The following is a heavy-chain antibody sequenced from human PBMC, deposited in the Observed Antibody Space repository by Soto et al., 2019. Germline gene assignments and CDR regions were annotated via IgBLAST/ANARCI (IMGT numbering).Heavy chain of an antibody. D-gene: IGHD5-18*01. J-gene: IGHJ6*02. Sequence: GGSLRLSCAASGFTFSSYGMHWVRQAPGKGLEWVAVIWYDGSNKYYADSVKGRFTISRDNSKNTLYLQMNSLRAEDTAVYYCARDRIQLGGWFGGMEVWGQGTTVTVSS. CDR2: IWYDGSNK. V-gene: IGHV3-33*01. CDR3: ARDRIQLGGWFGGMEV. CDR1: GFTFSSYG.